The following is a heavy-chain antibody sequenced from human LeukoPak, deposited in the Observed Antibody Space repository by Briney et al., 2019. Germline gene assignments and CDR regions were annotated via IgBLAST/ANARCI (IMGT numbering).Heavy chain of an antibody. V-gene: IGHV3-21*01. CDR1: GFTFSTYN. J-gene: IGHJ4*02. CDR2: ISSSSGYI. CDR3: AKNGGTTTPLYFDY. Sequence: GGSLRPSCAAAGFTFSTYNMNWVRQAPGKGLEWVSSISSSSGYIYYADSVKGRFTISRDNAKNSLYLQMNTLRAEDTAVYYCAKNGGTTTPLYFDYWGQGTLVTVSS. D-gene: IGHD1-7*01.